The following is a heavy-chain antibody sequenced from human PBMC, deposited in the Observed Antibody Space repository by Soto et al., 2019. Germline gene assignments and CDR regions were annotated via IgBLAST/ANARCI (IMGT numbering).Heavy chain of an antibody. CDR1: GFTFSSYA. D-gene: IGHD2-2*01. CDR3: ATSYCSSTSCLIYYFDY. J-gene: IGHJ4*02. Sequence: GGSLRLSCAASGFTFSSYAMSWVRQAPGKGLEWVSAISGSGGSTYYADSVKGRFTISRDNSKNTLYLQMNSLRAEDTAVYYCATSYCSSTSCLIYYFDYWGQGTLVTVSS. V-gene: IGHV3-23*01. CDR2: ISGSGGST.